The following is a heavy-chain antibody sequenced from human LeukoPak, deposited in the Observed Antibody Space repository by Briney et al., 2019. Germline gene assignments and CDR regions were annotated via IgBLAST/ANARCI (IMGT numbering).Heavy chain of an antibody. Sequence: SKTLSLTCSVSGYSISSGYYWGWIRQPPGKGLEWIGSIYYSGSTYYNPSLKSRVTISVDTSKNQFSLKLSSVTAADTAVYYCARDCSGWYAPNAFDIWGQGTMVTVSS. CDR1: GYSISSGYY. CDR3: ARDCSGWYAPNAFDI. V-gene: IGHV4-38-2*02. D-gene: IGHD6-19*01. J-gene: IGHJ3*02. CDR2: IYYSGST.